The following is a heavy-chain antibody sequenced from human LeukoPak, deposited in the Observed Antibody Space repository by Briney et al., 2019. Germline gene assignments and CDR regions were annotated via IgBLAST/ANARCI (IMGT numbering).Heavy chain of an antibody. V-gene: IGHV1-2*02. Sequence: AASVKVSCKASGYTFTGYYMHWVRQAPGQGLEWMGCINPNSGGTNYAQKFQGRVTMTGDTSTSTAYMELSRLRSDDTAVYYCARDPRSYGYCSSTSCPGGYWGQGTLVTVSS. J-gene: IGHJ4*02. CDR3: ARDPRSYGYCSSTSCPGGY. CDR2: INPNSGGT. CDR1: GYTFTGYY. D-gene: IGHD2-2*01.